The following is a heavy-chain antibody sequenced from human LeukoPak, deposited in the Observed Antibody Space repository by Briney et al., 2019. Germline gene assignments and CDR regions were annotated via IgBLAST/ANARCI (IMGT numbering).Heavy chain of an antibody. CDR3: AREGSYCVGGDCYSFDF. CDR2: MHPGNGNT. Sequence: GASVKVSCKASGYRFISNYIQWVRQAPGLGPEWMGWMHPGNGNTRHAEKFQGRVTITRDTSINTTYMDLRSLRSDDTAVYYCAREGSYCVGGDCYSFDFWGKGTLITVSS. D-gene: IGHD2-21*02. J-gene: IGHJ4*02. CDR1: GYRFISNY. V-gene: IGHV1-2*02.